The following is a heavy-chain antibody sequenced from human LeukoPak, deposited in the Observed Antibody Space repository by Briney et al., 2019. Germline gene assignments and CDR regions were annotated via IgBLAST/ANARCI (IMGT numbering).Heavy chain of an antibody. J-gene: IGHJ5*02. D-gene: IGHD6-6*01. CDR2: INPNSGGT. CDR1: GYTFSDYY. CDR3: ARGQLVNDWFDP. V-gene: IGHV1-2*06. Sequence: RASVKVSCKASGYTFSDYYIHWVRQAPGQGLEWMGRINPNSGGTNFAQNFQGRVTMTRDTSISTAYMELSTLTSDDTAVYYCARGQLVNDWFDPWGQGTLVTVSP.